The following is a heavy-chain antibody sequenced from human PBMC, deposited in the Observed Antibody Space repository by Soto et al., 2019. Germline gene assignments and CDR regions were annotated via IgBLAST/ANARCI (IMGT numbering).Heavy chain of an antibody. J-gene: IGHJ4*02. CDR1: GFTFSSYA. D-gene: IGHD3-22*01. CDR3: AKDLERGIVVVPFDY. V-gene: IGHV3-23*01. CDR2: ISGSGGST. Sequence: AGSLRLSCAASGFTFSSYALSWVRQAPGKGLEWVSAISGSGGSTYYADSVKGRFTISRDNSKNTLYLQMNSLRAEDTAVYYCAKDLERGIVVVPFDYWGQGTLVTVSS.